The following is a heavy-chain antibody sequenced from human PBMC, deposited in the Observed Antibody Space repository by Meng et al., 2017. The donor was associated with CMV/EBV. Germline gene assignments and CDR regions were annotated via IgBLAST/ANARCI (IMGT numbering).Heavy chain of an antibody. CDR2: MNPNSGNT. V-gene: IGHV1-8*01. Sequence: ASVKVSCKASGYTFTSYDINWVRQATGQGLEWMGWMNPNSGNTGYAQKFQGRVTMTRNTSISTAYMELSSLRSEDTAVYYCARNPQKGYDFWSGYSQTWNDAFDIWGQGTMVTVSS. D-gene: IGHD3-3*01. J-gene: IGHJ3*02. CDR3: ARNPQKGYDFWSGYSQTWNDAFDI. CDR1: GYTFTSYD.